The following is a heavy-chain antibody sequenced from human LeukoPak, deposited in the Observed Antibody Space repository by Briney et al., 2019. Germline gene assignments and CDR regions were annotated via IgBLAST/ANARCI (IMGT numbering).Heavy chain of an antibody. V-gene: IGHV3-23*01. CDR2: IVGSGDEA. D-gene: IGHD6-13*01. CDR1: GFTFSGYA. Sequence: GGSLRLSCAGSGFTFSGYAVTWVRQAPGKGLEWVSSIVGSGDEALYADSVKGRFTMSRDNSKNTAWLQMSGLRAEDTAVYYCARLLAAAAGPSREGYFDYWGQGTLVTVSS. CDR3: ARLLAAAAGPSREGYFDY. J-gene: IGHJ4*02.